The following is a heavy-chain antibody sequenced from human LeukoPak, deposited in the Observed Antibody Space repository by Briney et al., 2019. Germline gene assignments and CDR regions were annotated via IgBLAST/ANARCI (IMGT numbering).Heavy chain of an antibody. Sequence: SETLSLTCTVSGGSINNYYWSWIRQPPGKGLKYIGYIYYSGSANYNPSLKSRVTISVDPSKNQFSLKLSSVTAADTAVYYCARNGDYYEKSGYYYLFDFWGQGTLVTVSS. V-gene: IGHV4-59*01. D-gene: IGHD3-22*01. J-gene: IGHJ4*02. CDR1: GGSINNYY. CDR3: ARNGDYYEKSGYYYLFDF. CDR2: IYYSGSA.